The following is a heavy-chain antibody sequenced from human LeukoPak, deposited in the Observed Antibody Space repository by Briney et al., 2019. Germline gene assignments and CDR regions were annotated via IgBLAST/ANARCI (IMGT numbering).Heavy chain of an antibody. J-gene: IGHJ6*04. CDR2: IHSDGSDK. V-gene: IGHV3-30*02. D-gene: IGHD3-22*01. CDR3: AETNYYDSSGYAV. CDR1: GFTFSTYG. Sequence: GGSLRLSCAASGFTFSTYGMHWVRQAPGKGLEWVAFIHSDGSDKYYVDSVKGRFTISRDNSKNTLYLQMNGLRAEDTSVYYCAETNYYDSSGYAVWGKGTTVTVSS.